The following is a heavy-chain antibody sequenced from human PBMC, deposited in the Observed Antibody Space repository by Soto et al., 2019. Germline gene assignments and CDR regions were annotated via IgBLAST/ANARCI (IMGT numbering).Heavy chain of an antibody. CDR3: ARATMVVYYGMAV. J-gene: IGHJ6*01. Sequence: GCLRLPLQASGFRIISLCLTWAPPPPGKGLEWVSSISNAGNYKYYGDSVKGRFTISRDNVEKSLFLHMSSLRAEDTAGYYCARATMVVYYGMAVGG. CDR1: GFRIISLC. V-gene: IGHV3-21*01. CDR2: ISNAGNYK. D-gene: IGHD3-10*01.